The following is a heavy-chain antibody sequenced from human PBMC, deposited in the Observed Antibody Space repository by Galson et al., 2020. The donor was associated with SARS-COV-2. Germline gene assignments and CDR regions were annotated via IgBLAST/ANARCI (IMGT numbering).Heavy chain of an antibody. CDR2: NTYSGAT. CDR3: ARRTPDGAGYHYFDY. D-gene: IGHD3-9*01. V-gene: IGHV4-39*01. Sequence: SETLSLICTVSGGSISGWNDQWWDWIRQPPGKGLEWIGTNTYSGATVYNPSLKSRVTMSVDTSQSQYYLRLGFMPAAEPAVYFRARRTPDGAGYHYFDYWGQGTLVTVSS. CDR1: GGSISGWNDQ. J-gene: IGHJ4*02.